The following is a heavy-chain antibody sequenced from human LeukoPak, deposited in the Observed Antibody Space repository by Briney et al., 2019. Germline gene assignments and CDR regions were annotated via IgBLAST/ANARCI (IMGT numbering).Heavy chain of an antibody. CDR2: ISWNGNNI. J-gene: IGHJ3*02. D-gene: IGHD3-10*01. CDR3: ARDMDGYFGSGTCSNDAFDI. Sequence: PAGGSLRLSCAASGFTFDGYAMYWVRQAPGKGLEWVSGISWNGNNIGYADSVRGRFTISRDNAKNSLYLQMNSLKTEDTAFYYCARDMDGYFGSGTCSNDAFDIWGQGTLVTVSS. CDR1: GFTFDGYA. V-gene: IGHV3-9*01.